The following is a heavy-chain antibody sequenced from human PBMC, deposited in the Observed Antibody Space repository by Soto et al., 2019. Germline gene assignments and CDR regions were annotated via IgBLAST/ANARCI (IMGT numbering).Heavy chain of an antibody. V-gene: IGHV4-34*01. Sequence: NPSETLSLTCAVYGGSFSGYYWSWIRQPPGKGLEWIGEINHSGSTNYNPSLKSRVTISVDTSKNQFSLKLSSVTAADTAVYYCAIGWGYCSGGSCWERDYWGQGTLVTVSS. CDR1: GGSFSGYY. D-gene: IGHD2-15*01. CDR3: AIGWGYCSGGSCWERDY. J-gene: IGHJ4*02. CDR2: INHSGST.